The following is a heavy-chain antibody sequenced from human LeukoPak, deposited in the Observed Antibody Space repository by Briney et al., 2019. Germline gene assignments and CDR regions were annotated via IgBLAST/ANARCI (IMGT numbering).Heavy chain of an antibody. CDR2: ISYDGSNK. D-gene: IGHD3-22*01. Sequence: SCKASGYTFTGYYMHWVRQAPGKGLEWVAVISYDGSNKYYADSVKGRFTISRDNSKNTLYLQMNSLRAEDTAVYYCAKDLDYYDSSGYLFDYWGQGTLVTVSS. CDR1: GYTFTGYY. J-gene: IGHJ4*02. CDR3: AKDLDYYDSSGYLFDY. V-gene: IGHV3-30*18.